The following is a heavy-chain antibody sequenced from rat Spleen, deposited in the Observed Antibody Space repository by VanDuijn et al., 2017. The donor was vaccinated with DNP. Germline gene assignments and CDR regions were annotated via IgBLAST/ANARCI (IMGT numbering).Heavy chain of an antibody. CDR2: ITYDGSRT. V-gene: IGHV5S10*01. D-gene: IGHD1-11*01. CDR1: GFTFSDYN. Sequence: EVQLVESGGKLVQPGNSLKVSCAASGFTFSDYNMAWVRQAPKKGLEWVATITYDGSRTYFRDSVKGRFTISRDIAKSTLYLQMDSLRSEDTATYYCTTFEGRNAWGQGTSVTVSS. CDR3: TTFEGRNA. J-gene: IGHJ4*01.